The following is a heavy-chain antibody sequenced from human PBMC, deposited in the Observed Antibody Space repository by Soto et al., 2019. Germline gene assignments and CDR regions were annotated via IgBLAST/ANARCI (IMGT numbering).Heavy chain of an antibody. D-gene: IGHD7-27*01. CDR3: ARGHLPWGYHSSGMEV. V-gene: IGHV3-64*01. Sequence: EVQLVESGGGLVQPGGSLTLSCVASGFTFTTYCMHWVRQAPGKGLEYLSAISNDAVHTYYANSVKDRFTISRDNSKDTLYLHMGSLRPEAMAVYYCARGHLPWGYHSSGMEVWGQGSTVTVSS. J-gene: IGHJ6*02. CDR1: GFTFTTYC. CDR2: ISNDAVHT.